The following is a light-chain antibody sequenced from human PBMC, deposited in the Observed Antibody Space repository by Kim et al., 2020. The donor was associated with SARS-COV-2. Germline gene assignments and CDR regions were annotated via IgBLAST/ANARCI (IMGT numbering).Light chain of an antibody. J-gene: IGKJ5*01. V-gene: IGKV1-9*01. CDR2: AAS. CDR1: QDIGDY. CDR3: QHLNTYPPA. Sequence: AYVGDRVTITCRAIQDIGDYFARYQQKPGKAPKLLIFAASTLQSGVPSRFSGGGSGTEFTLTVDSLQPEDFGTYFCQHLNTYPPAVGQGTRLEIK.